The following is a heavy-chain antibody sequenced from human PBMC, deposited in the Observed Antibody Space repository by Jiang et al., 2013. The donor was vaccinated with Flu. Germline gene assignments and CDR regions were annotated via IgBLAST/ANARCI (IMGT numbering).Heavy chain of an antibody. CDR3: VQYYYTSGSFDY. CDR2: XKHDGSEK. D-gene: IGHD3-10*01. V-gene: IGHV3-7*03. Sequence: NXKHDGSEKYYVDSVKGRFTISRDNAKNSLYLQMNSLRAEDPAVYYCVQYYYTSGSFDYWGQGTLVTVSS. J-gene: IGHJ4*02.